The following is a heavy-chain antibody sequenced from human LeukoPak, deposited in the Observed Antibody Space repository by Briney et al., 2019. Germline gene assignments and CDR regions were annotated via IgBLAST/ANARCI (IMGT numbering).Heavy chain of an antibody. V-gene: IGHV1-24*01. D-gene: IGHD3-16*02. CDR2: EDVGP. J-gene: IGHJ4*02. Sequence: GASVKVSCKVSGYTLTELSIHWVRQAPGKGLEWMGGEDVGPIYAEKFQGRVTMTEDTSTDTAYMGVSSLRSEDTAVYYCVSIDLDSWGQGTLVTVSS. CDR3: VSIDLDS. CDR1: GYTLTELS.